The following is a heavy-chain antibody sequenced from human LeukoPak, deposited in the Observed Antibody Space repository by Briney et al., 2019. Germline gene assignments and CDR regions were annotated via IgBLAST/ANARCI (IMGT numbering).Heavy chain of an antibody. V-gene: IGHV3-21*01. CDR1: GFTFSSYS. D-gene: IGHD3-10*01. J-gene: IGHJ4*02. Sequence: GGSLRLSCAASGFTFSSYSMNWVRQAPGKGLEWVSSISSSSSYIYYADSVKGRFTISRDNAKNSLYLQMNSLRAEDTAVYYCARGPITMVRGVTPDFDYWGQGTLVTVSS. CDR2: ISSSSSYI. CDR3: ARGPITMVRGVTPDFDY.